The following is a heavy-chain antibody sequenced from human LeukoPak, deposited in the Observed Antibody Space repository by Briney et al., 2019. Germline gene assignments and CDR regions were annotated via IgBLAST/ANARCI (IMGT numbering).Heavy chain of an antibody. J-gene: IGHJ3*02. Sequence: GGSLRLSCAASGFTFRNYAMNWVRQTPGKGLEWVSYISSSSSYTNCTDSVKGRFTISRDNAKNSLYLQMNSLRAEDTAVYYCARRALAVVDAFDIWGQGTLVTVSS. CDR1: GFTFRNYA. V-gene: IGHV3-11*03. CDR3: ARRALAVVDAFDI. CDR2: ISSSSSYT. D-gene: IGHD6-19*01.